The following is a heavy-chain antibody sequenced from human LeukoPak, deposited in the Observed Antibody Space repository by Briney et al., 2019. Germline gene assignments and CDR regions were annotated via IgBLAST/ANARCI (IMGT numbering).Heavy chain of an antibody. D-gene: IGHD4-17*01. V-gene: IGHV3-23*01. CDR1: AFSFSSFA. Sequence: GGSLRLSCAASAFSFSSFAMTWVRQAPGKGLEWVSGIHGSGVTTYYADSVKGRFTISRDNSRKMLYLRMNSLRVEDTAVYYCAKDPNGDYVGAFDSWGQGTMVTVSS. CDR2: IHGSGVTT. CDR3: AKDPNGDYVGAFDS. J-gene: IGHJ3*02.